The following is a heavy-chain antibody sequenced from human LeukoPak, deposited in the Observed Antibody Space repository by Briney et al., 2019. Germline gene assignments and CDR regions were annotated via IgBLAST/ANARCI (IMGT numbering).Heavy chain of an antibody. J-gene: IGHJ6*03. CDR2: LIPIFGTA. CDR1: GGTFSSYA. CDR3: AGGYYCSSTSCYGGLGYYYYYYMDV. D-gene: IGHD2-2*01. Sequence: SVKVSCKASGGTFSSYAISWVRQAPVQGLEWMGRLIPIFGTANYAQKFQGRVTITTDESTSTAYMELSSLRSEDTAVYYCAGGYYCSSTSCYGGLGYYYYYYMDVWGKGTTVTVSS. V-gene: IGHV1-69*05.